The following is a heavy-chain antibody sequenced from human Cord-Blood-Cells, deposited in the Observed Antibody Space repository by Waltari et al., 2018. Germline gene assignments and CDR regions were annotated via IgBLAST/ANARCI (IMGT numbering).Heavy chain of an antibody. D-gene: IGHD6-25*01. J-gene: IGHJ4*02. CDR2: IDPSGGST. CDR1: GYTFTSYY. Sequence: QVQLVQSGAEVKKPGASVKVFCKASGYTFTSYYMHWVRQAPGQGIEWMGIIDPSGGSTSYAQKFQGRVTMTRDTSTSTVYMELSSLRSEYTAVYYCARASGYYFDYWGQGTLVTVSS. CDR3: ARASGYYFDY. V-gene: IGHV1-46*01.